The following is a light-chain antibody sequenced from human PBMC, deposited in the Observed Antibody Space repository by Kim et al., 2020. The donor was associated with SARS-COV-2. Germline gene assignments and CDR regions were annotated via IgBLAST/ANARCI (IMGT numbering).Light chain of an antibody. J-gene: IGKJ1*01. CDR1: QTVRSNY. CDR2: GAS. Sequence: EIVVTQSPGTLSLSPGERATLSCRASQTVRSNYLAWYQQKPGQAPRLLIYGASNRATDIPDRFSGSGSGTDFTLTISRLEPEDFAVYYCQQYGSSPRTFGQGTKVDIK. CDR3: QQYGSSPRT. V-gene: IGKV3-20*01.